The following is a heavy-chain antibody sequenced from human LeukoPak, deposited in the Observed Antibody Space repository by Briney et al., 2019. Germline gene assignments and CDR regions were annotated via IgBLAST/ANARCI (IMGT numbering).Heavy chain of an antibody. J-gene: IGHJ5*02. CDR2: IYYSGST. V-gene: IGHV4-31*03. Sequence: SETLSLTCTVSGGSISSGGYYWSWIRQHPGKGLEWIGYIYYSGSTYYNPSLKSRVTISVDTSKNQFSLKLSSVTAADTAVYYCARDYYGSGIHHNWFDPWGQGTLVTVSS. D-gene: IGHD3-10*01. CDR1: GGSISSGGYY. CDR3: ARDYYGSGIHHNWFDP.